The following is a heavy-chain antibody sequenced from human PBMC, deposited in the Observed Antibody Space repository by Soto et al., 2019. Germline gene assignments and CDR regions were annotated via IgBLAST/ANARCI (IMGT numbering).Heavy chain of an antibody. D-gene: IGHD1-26*01. CDR3: AKGLTGGSSLPIDY. CDR1: GFTFSNYG. Sequence: GGSLRLSCASSGFTFSNYGMHWVRQAPGKGLEWVAVISYDGSNKYYADSVKGRFTISRDNSKNTLYLQMNSLRAEDTAVYYCAKGLTGGSSLPIDYWGQGALVTVSS. J-gene: IGHJ4*02. V-gene: IGHV3-30*18. CDR2: ISYDGSNK.